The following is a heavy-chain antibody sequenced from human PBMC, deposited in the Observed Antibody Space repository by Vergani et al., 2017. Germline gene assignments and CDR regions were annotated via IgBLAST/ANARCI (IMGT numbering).Heavy chain of an antibody. CDR3: TKESPERDDSSSYYYYYGMDD. Sequence: EVQLLESGGGLVQPGGSLTLSCVASGFTFSNYTMSWVRQAPGKGLEWVSAISGIGRSTYYADYVKGRFTITRDNSKNTLYLQMKSLRAEDTAVYYCTKESPERDDSSSYYYYYGMDDWGQGTTVTVS. J-gene: IGHJ6*02. D-gene: IGHD3-22*01. CDR1: GFTFSNYT. V-gene: IGHV3-23*01. CDR2: ISGIGRST.